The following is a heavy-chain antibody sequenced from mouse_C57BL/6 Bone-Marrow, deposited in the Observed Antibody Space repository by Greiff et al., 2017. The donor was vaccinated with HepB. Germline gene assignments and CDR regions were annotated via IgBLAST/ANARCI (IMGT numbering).Heavy chain of an antibody. CDR1: GYTFTSYW. Sequence: QVQLQQPGAELVKPGASVKLSCKASGYTFTSYWMHWVKQRPGRGLEWIGRIDPNSGGTKYNEKFKSKATLTVDKPASTAYMQLSSLTSEDAAVYYCARVEVNWEGWDYAMDYWGQGTSVTVSS. CDR2: IDPNSGGT. V-gene: IGHV1-72*01. CDR3: ARVEVNWEGWDYAMDY. D-gene: IGHD4-1*01. J-gene: IGHJ4*01.